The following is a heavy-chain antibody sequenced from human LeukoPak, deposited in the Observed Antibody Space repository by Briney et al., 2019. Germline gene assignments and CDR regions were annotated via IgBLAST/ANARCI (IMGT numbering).Heavy chain of an antibody. V-gene: IGHV3-11*04. CDR1: GFTFSDYY. Sequence: KPGGSLRLPCAASGFTFSDYYMSWVRQAPGKGLEWLSYISTDGSTVYYADSVKGRFTISRDNANNSLYLQMNSLRGEDTAVYYCARGVNILHDYSFAETLDYWGQGTLVSVSS. J-gene: IGHJ4*02. CDR2: ISTDGSTV. D-gene: IGHD4/OR15-4a*01. CDR3: ARGVNILHDYSFAETLDY.